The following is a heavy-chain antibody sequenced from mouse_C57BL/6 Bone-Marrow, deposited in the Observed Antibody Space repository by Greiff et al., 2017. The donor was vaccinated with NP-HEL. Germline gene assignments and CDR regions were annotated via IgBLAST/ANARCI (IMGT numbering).Heavy chain of an antibody. D-gene: IGHD3-2*02. CDR1: GYTFTSYW. J-gene: IGHJ3*01. V-gene: IGHV1-64*01. Sequence: QVQLQQPGAELVKPGASVKLSCKASGYTFTSYWMHWVKQRPGQGLEWIGMIHPNSGSTNYNEKFKSKATLTVDKSSSTAYMQLSSLTSEGSAGYYGARWRGSWFAYWGQGTLVSVSA. CDR3: ARWRGSWFAY. CDR2: IHPNSGST.